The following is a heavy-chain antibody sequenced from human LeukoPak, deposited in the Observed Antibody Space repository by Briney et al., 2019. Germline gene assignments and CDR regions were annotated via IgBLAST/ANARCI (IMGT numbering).Heavy chain of an antibody. CDR3: ARGYNGGSYSIDY. J-gene: IGHJ4*02. CDR2: IYYSGST. CDR1: GGSISGYY. Sequence: SETLSLTCTVSGGSISGYYWTWIRQPPGKGLEWIGYIYYSGSTNYNPSLKSRVTISVDTSKNQFSLKLSSVTAADTAVYYCARGYNGGSYSIDYWGQGTLVTVSS. V-gene: IGHV4-59*01. D-gene: IGHD1-26*01.